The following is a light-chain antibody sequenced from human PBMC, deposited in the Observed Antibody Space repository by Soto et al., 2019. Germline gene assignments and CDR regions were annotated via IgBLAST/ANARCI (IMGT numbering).Light chain of an antibody. Sequence: QSALTQPRSVSGSPGQSVTISCTGTSSDVGGYNYVSWYQQHPGKAPKLMIYDVSKRPSGVPDRFSGSKSGNTASLTICGLQAEDEADYYCCSYAGSSFWVFGGGTKLTVL. CDR1: SSDVGGYNY. CDR2: DVS. CDR3: CSYAGSSFWV. J-gene: IGLJ3*02. V-gene: IGLV2-11*01.